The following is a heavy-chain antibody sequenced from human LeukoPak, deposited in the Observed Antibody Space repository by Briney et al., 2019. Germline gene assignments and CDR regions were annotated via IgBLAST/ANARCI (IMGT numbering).Heavy chain of an antibody. Sequence: GASVKVSCKVSGYTLTELSMHWVRQAPGKGLEWMGGFDPEDGETIYAQKFQGRVTMTEDTSTDTAYMGLSSLRSEDTAVYYCARRKIFGDAFDIWGQGTVVTVSS. CDR2: FDPEDGET. V-gene: IGHV1-24*01. D-gene: IGHD3-3*01. J-gene: IGHJ3*02. CDR3: ARRKIFGDAFDI. CDR1: GYTLTELS.